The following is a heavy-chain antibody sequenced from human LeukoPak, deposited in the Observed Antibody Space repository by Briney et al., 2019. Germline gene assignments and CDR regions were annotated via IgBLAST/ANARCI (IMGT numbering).Heavy chain of an antibody. CDR1: GYTFTSYD. Sequence: ASVKVSCKASGYTFTSYDVNWVRQATGQGLEWTGWVNPNSGHTGYAQKFQGRVTMTTNTSISTAYMELSSLRSEDTAVYYCARGAPGSYCSGGSCPYFDYWGQGTLVSVSS. J-gene: IGHJ4*02. D-gene: IGHD2-15*01. CDR3: ARGAPGSYCSGGSCPYFDY. V-gene: IGHV1-8*01. CDR2: VNPNSGHT.